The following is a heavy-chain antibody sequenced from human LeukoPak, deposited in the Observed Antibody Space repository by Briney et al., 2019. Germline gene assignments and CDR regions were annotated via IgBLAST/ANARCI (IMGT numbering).Heavy chain of an antibody. CDR3: ARGGHSSFDY. V-gene: IGHV3-74*01. CDR1: GFAFSNFW. D-gene: IGHD3-16*01. J-gene: IGHJ4*02. Sequence: PGGSLRLSCAASGFAFSNFWLHWVRQAPGKGLEWVSRITSDGSNINYADSVQGRFTISRDSAKNTLYLQMNSLRAEDTAVYYCARGGHSSFDYWGQGALVTVSS. CDR2: ITSDGSNI.